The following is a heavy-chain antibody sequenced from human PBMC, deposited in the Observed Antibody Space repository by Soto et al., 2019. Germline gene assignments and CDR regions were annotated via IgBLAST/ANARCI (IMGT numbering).Heavy chain of an antibody. J-gene: IGHJ4*02. Sequence: GGSLRLSCAASGFTFSSYGISWIRLSPGKGLEWVSVISGGGDTTYYTPSVKGRFTISRDDFRNTLYLQMNSLRTEDTAIYYFAKLRDFVVLPAGILDYWGPGTLVTVSS. V-gene: IGHV3-23*01. D-gene: IGHD2-8*01. CDR1: GFTFSSYG. CDR2: ISGGGDTT. CDR3: AKLRDFVVLPAGILDY.